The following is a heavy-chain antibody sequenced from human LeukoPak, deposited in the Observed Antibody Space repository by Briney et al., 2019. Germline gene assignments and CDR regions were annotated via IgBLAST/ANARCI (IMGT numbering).Heavy chain of an antibody. Sequence: PSETLSLTCTVSGGSISSSSYYWGWIRQPPGKGLEWIGSIYYGGSTCYNPSLKSRVTISVDTAKNQFSLKLSSVTAADTAVYYCARSCLETLDDWSDPWGQGTLVTVSS. CDR2: IYYGGST. CDR3: ARSCLETLDDWSDP. V-gene: IGHV4-39*01. J-gene: IGHJ5*02. CDR1: GGSISSSSYY. D-gene: IGHD5-24*01.